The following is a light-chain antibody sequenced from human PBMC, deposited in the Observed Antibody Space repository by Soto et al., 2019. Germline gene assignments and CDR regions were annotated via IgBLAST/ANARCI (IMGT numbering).Light chain of an antibody. CDR3: QRRSASIT. CDR2: DAS. V-gene: IGKV3-11*01. J-gene: IGKJ5*01. Sequence: VLTQSPDTLSLSPGQRATLSCWASPSVTTHLAWFQQRPGHTPRLLIYDASTRSPGLPASFSGRGSGADFTITISRLEDDDFADYYCQRRSASITFGQGTRLEIK. CDR1: PSVTTH.